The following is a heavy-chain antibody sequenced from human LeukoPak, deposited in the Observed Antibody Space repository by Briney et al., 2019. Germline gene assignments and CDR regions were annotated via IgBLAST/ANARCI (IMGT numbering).Heavy chain of an antibody. V-gene: IGHV3-74*01. D-gene: IGHD3-10*01. CDR2: INEDGSST. CDR3: TTDTFGARDS. CDR1: GYTFSRYW. J-gene: IGHJ4*02. Sequence: GGSLRLSCAASGYTFSRYWMHWVRQGPGKGLVWVSRINEDGSSTSYAESVRGRFTISRDNAKNTLYLQMNSLRDEDAAVYYCTTDTFGARDSWGQGTLVTVSS.